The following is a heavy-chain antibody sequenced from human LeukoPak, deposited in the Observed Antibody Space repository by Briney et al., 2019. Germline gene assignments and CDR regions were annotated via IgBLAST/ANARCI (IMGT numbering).Heavy chain of an antibody. D-gene: IGHD1-1*01. V-gene: IGHV4-59*08. CDR1: GGSISSYY. J-gene: IGHJ6*02. CDR2: IYYSGST. Sequence: SETLSLTCTVSGGSISSYYWSWIRQPPGKGLEWIGYIYYSGSTNYNPSLKSRATISVDTSKNQFSLKLSSVTAADTAVYYCARNDIYYYGMDVWGQGTTVTVSS. CDR3: ARNDIYYYGMDV.